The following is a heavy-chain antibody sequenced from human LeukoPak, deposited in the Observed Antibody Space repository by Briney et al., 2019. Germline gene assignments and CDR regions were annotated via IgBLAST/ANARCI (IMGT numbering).Heavy chain of an antibody. CDR1: GYTFAGYY. CDR2: INPNSGGT. Sequence: ASVKVSCKASGYTFAGYYMHWVRQAPGQGLEWMGWINPNSGGTNYAQKFQGRVTMTRDTSISTAYMELSRLRSDDTAVYYCARGREGRSITIFGLVTDWFDPWGQGTLVTVSS. J-gene: IGHJ5*02. D-gene: IGHD3-3*01. V-gene: IGHV1-2*02. CDR3: ARGREGRSITIFGLVTDWFDP.